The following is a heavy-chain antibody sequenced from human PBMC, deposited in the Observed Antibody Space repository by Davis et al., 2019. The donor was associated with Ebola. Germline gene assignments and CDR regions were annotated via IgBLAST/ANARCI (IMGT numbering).Heavy chain of an antibody. CDR1: AGPFSSLA. V-gene: IGHV1-69*13. Sequence: SVQVSCKTSAGPFSSLAISSVRQAPGQGLEWRGGIIPLFPSTNYAQRFRGRVTITADESTSTAYMELSSLKSEDTAIYYCATQTFYNLWSGFSWFDPWGQGTLVSVSS. D-gene: IGHD3-3*01. J-gene: IGHJ5*02. CDR2: IIPLFPST. CDR3: ATQTFYNLWSGFSWFDP.